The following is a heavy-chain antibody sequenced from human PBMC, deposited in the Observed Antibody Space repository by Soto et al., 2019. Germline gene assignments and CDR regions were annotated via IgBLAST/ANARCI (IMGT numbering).Heavy chain of an antibody. CDR3: ARIGLMYYYDSSGYYFLDY. Sequence: ASVKVSCKASGYTFTSYGISWVRQAPGQGLEWMGWISAYNGNTNYAQKLQGRVTMTTDASTSTAYMELRSLRPDDTAVYYCARIGLMYYYDSSGYYFLDYWGQGTLVTVSS. CDR1: GYTFTSYG. D-gene: IGHD3-22*01. J-gene: IGHJ4*02. V-gene: IGHV1-18*04. CDR2: ISAYNGNT.